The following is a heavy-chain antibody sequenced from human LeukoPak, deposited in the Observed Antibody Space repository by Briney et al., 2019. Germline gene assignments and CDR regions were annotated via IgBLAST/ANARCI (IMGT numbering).Heavy chain of an antibody. CDR3: ARVRGWKYFDY. CDR1: GFNVNSNY. Sequence: PGASLRLSCAASGFNVNSNYMTWVRQAPGKGLEWVSLLYSGGSTYYADSVKGRFTVSRDNSKNTLYLQMNSLRGEDTAVYYCARVRGWKYFDYWGQGTLVTVSS. CDR2: LYSGGST. D-gene: IGHD1-1*01. J-gene: IGHJ4*02. V-gene: IGHV3-66*01.